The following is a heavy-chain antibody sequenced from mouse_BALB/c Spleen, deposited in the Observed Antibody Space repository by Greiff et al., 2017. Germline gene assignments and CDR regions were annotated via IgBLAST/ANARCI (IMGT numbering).Heavy chain of an antibody. D-gene: IGHD1-2*01. Sequence: EVKLVESGGGLVKPGGSLKLSCAASGFTFSSYYMSWVRQTPEKRLELVAAINSNGGSTYYPDTVKGRFTISRDNAKNTLYLQMSSLKSEDTALYNCARQCMTTAPLAYWGKGTLVTVSA. CDR3: ARQCMTTAPLAY. V-gene: IGHV5-6-2*01. CDR1: GFTFSSYY. J-gene: IGHJ3*01. CDR2: INSNGGST.